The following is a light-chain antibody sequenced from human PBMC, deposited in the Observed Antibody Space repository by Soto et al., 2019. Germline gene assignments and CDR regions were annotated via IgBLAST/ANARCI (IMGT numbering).Light chain of an antibody. CDR3: QQYGT. V-gene: IGKV3-20*01. J-gene: IGKJ1*01. CDR1: QSVSSSY. CDR2: GAS. Sequence: EIVLTQSPGTLSLSPGERATLSCRASQSVSSSYLAWYQQKPGQAPRLLIYGASSRATGIPDRFSGSGSGTDFTLTISRLEPEDFAVYYCQQYGTFGQETKVDIK.